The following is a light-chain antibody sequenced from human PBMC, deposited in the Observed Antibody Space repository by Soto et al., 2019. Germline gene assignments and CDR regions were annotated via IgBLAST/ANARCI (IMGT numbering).Light chain of an antibody. J-gene: IGKJ1*01. V-gene: IGKV3-20*01. CDR3: QQFGNSPKA. CDR1: QRVSSDS. CDR2: GAF. Sequence: EIVLRQFPGTLSLSPGERATLSCRASQRVSSDSIAWFQQKPGQAPRLLIYGAFRRATGIPDRFSGSGSGTDFTLTITRLELEDFAVYYCQQFGNSPKAFGPGTKVDVK.